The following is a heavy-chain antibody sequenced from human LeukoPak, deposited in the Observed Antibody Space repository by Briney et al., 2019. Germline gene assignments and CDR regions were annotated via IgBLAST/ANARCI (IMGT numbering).Heavy chain of an antibody. Sequence: SETLSLTCAVYGGSFSGYYWSWIRQPPGKGLEWIGSIYHSGSTYYNPSLKSRVTISVDTSKNQFSLKLSSVTAADTAVYYCARVGKLERRYYFDYWGQGTLVTVSS. D-gene: IGHD1-1*01. CDR1: GGSFSGYY. V-gene: IGHV4-34*01. CDR3: ARVGKLERRYYFDY. CDR2: IYHSGST. J-gene: IGHJ4*02.